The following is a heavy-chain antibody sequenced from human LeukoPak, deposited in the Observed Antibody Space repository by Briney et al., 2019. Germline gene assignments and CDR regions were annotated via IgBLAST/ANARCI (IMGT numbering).Heavy chain of an antibody. Sequence: GGSLRLSCAASGFTFSSYAMHWVRQAPGKGLEWVAVISYDGSNKYYADSVKGRFTISRDNSKNTLYLQMNSLRAEDTAVYYCARDQKGPTVTTFDYWGQGTLVTVSS. CDR1: GFTFSSYA. V-gene: IGHV3-30*04. J-gene: IGHJ4*02. CDR2: ISYDGSNK. D-gene: IGHD4-17*01. CDR3: ARDQKGPTVTTFDY.